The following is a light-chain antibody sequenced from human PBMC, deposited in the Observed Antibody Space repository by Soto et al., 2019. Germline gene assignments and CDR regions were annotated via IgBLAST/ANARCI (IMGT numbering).Light chain of an antibody. Sequence: QSALTQPASVSGSPGQSITISCTGTSSDVGGYNYVSWFQQHPGKAPKLMIYDVRNRPSGISNRFSGSKSGNTASLTISGLQAEDEADYYGNSYTSSSTYVFGTGTKLTVL. V-gene: IGLV2-14*01. J-gene: IGLJ1*01. CDR2: DVR. CDR3: NSYTSSSTYV. CDR1: SSDVGGYNY.